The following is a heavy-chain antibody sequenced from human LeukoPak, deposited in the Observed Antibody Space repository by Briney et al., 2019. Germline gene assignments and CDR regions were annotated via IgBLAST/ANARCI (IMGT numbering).Heavy chain of an antibody. CDR2: INQDGSEK. CDR3: AREGRGEYFDY. J-gene: IGHJ4*02. V-gene: IGHV3-7*01. CDR1: GFTFSIYC. D-gene: IGHD3-10*01. Sequence: GGSLRLSCAASGFTFSIYCMNCGREAPGEGLEWVANINQDGSEKYYVDSVKGRFTISRDNGKNSLYLQLNSLRAEDTAVYYCAREGRGEYFDYWGQGTLVTVSS.